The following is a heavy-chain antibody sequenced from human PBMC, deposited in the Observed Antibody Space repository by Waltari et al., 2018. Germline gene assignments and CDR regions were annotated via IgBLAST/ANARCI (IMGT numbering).Heavy chain of an antibody. J-gene: IGHJ6*03. V-gene: IGHV3-48*04. Sequence: EVQLVESGGGLVQPGGSLRLSCAASGFTFSSYSMNWVRQAPGKGLEWVSYISSSSSTIYYADSVKGRFTISRDNAKNSLYLQMNSLRAEDTAVYYCARGLSTLYYYYMDVWGKGTTVTVSS. D-gene: IGHD2-15*01. CDR3: ARGLSTLYYYYMDV. CDR1: GFTFSSYS. CDR2: ISSSSSTI.